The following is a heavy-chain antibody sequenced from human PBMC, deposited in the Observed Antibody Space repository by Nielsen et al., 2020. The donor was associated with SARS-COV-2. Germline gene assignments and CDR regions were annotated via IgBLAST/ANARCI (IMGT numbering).Heavy chain of an antibody. CDR3: AKDMGERAGYGMDV. J-gene: IGHJ6*02. D-gene: IGHD3-16*01. V-gene: IGHV3-9*01. CDR1: GFTFDDYA. CDR2: ISWNSGSI. Sequence: GGSLRLSCAASGFTFDDYAMHWVRQAPGKGLEWVSGISWNSGSIGYADSVKGRFTISRDNAKNSLYLQMNSLRAEDTALYYCAKDMGERAGYGMDVWGQGTTATVSS.